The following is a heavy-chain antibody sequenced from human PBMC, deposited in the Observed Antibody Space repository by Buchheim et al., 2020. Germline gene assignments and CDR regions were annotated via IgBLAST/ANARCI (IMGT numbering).Heavy chain of an antibody. CDR1: GGSISSGDYY. CDR3: ARGGVVVVAATQGENWFDP. D-gene: IGHD2-15*01. V-gene: IGHV4-30-4*01. J-gene: IGHJ5*02. CDR2: IYYSGST. Sequence: QVQLQESGPGLVKPSQTLSLTCTVSGGSISSGDYYWSWIRQPPGKGLEWIGYIYYSGSTYYNPPLKSRVTISVDTSKNQFSLKLSSVTAADTAVYYCARGGVVVVAATQGENWFDPWGQGTL.